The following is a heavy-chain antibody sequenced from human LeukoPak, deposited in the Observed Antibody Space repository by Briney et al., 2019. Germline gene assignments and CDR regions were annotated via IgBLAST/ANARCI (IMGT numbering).Heavy chain of an antibody. CDR2: IYYSGST. CDR3: ARVRRYSSSPREFDY. CDR1: GGSISSYY. D-gene: IGHD6-13*01. Sequence: SETLSLTCTVSGGSISSYYWSWIRQPPGQGLEWIGYIYYSGSTNYNPSLKSRVTISVDTSKKQFSLKLSSVTAADTAVYYCARVRRYSSSPREFDYWGQGTLVTVSS. J-gene: IGHJ4*02. V-gene: IGHV4-59*01.